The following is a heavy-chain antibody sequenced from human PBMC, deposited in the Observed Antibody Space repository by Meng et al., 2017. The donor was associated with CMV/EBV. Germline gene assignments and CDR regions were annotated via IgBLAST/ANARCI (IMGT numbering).Heavy chain of an antibody. CDR3: ARVGTIFRGYYFDY. CDR2: ISSIGSTI. J-gene: IGHJ4*02. V-gene: IGHV3-48*03. D-gene: IGHD3-3*01. CDR1: GFTFSSYE. Sequence: GGSLRLSCAASGFTFSSYEMNWVRQAPGKGLEWVSYISSIGSTIYYADSVKGRFTISRDNAKNSLYLQMNSLRAEDTAVYYCARVGTIFRGYYFDYWGQGTLVTVSS.